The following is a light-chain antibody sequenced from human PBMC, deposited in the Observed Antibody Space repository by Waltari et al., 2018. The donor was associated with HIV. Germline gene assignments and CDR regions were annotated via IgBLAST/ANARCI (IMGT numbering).Light chain of an antibody. J-gene: IGKJ4*01. Sequence: DIVMTQSPVTLSVSPGERVTLSCRASQSVKSNLAWYQQKPGQAPRLLMYGASTRATGIPARFSGSGSGTEFTLTISSLQSEDFALYYCQQYNNWPPLTFGGGTTVEIK. CDR3: QQYNNWPPLT. CDR2: GAS. V-gene: IGKV3-15*01. CDR1: QSVKSN.